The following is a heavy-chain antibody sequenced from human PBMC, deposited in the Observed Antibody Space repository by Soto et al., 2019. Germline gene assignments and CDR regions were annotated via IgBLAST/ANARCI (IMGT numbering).Heavy chain of an antibody. V-gene: IGHV1-46*01. CDR3: ARAGSSSPGYYYYGMDV. CDR2: INPSGGST. D-gene: IGHD6-6*01. J-gene: IGHJ6*02. Sequence: GASVKVSCKASGYTFTSYYMHWVRQAPGQGLEWMRIINPSGGSTSYAQKFQGRVTMTRDTSTSTVYMELSSLRSEDTAVYYCARAGSSSPGYYYYGMDVWGQGTTVTVSS. CDR1: GYTFTSYY.